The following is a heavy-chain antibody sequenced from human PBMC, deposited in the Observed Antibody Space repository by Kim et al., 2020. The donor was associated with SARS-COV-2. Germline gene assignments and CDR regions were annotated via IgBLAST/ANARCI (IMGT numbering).Heavy chain of an antibody. J-gene: IGHJ4*02. CDR2: ISWDGGST. CDR1: GFTFDDYT. CDR3: AKGHVLRYFDWLPDY. Sequence: GGSLRLSCAASGFTFDDYTMHWVRQAPGKGLEWVSLISWDGGSTYYADSVKGRFTISRDNSKNSLYLQMNSLRTEDTALYYCAKGHVLRYFDWLPDYWGQGTLVTVSS. V-gene: IGHV3-43*01. D-gene: IGHD3-9*01.